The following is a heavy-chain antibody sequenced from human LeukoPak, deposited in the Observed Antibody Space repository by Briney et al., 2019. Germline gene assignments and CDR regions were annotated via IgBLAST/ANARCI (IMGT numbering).Heavy chain of an antibody. Sequence: GASVNVSFTSSVFTFSSYAISWVRQAPGQGLEWMGGIIPIFGTVNYAQKFQGRVTITTDESTSTAYMELSSLRSEVTAVYYCASLTRVDSSGYLDYWGQGTLVAVSS. CDR3: ASLTRVDSSGYLDY. V-gene: IGHV1-69*05. CDR1: VFTFSSYA. D-gene: IGHD3-22*01. J-gene: IGHJ4*02. CDR2: IIPIFGTV.